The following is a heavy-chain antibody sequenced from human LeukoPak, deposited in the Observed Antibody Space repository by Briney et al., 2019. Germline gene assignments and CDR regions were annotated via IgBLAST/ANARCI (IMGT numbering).Heavy chain of an antibody. J-gene: IGHJ4*02. CDR1: GGSISSSSYY. Sequence: PSETLSLTCTVSGGSISSSSYYWGWIRQPPGKGLEWIGSIYYSGSTYYNPSLKSRVTISVDTSKNQFSLKLSSVTAADTAVYYCARRTWIQLWLDYWGQGTLVTVSS. CDR3: ARRTWIQLWLDY. D-gene: IGHD5-18*01. CDR2: IYYSGST. V-gene: IGHV4-39*07.